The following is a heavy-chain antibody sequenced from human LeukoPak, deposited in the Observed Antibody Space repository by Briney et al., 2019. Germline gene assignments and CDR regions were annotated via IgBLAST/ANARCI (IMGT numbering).Heavy chain of an antibody. V-gene: IGHV4-59*08. CDR1: GGSISSYY. CDR2: IYYSGST. D-gene: IGHD3-10*01. Sequence: PSETLSLTCTVSGGSISSYYWSWIRQPPGKGLEWIGYIYYSGSTNYNPSLKSRVTISVDTSKNQFSLKPSSVTAADTAVYYCARADGGSGTYSAVFWFDPWGQGTQVTVSS. CDR3: ARADGGSGTYSAVFWFDP. J-gene: IGHJ5*02.